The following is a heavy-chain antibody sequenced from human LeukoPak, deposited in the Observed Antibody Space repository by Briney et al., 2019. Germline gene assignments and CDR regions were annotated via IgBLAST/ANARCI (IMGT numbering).Heavy chain of an antibody. D-gene: IGHD6-19*01. Sequence: ASVKVSCKASGYTLTSYYMHWVRQAPGQGLEWMGIINPSGGSTSYAQKFQGRVTMTRDTSTSTVYMELSSQRSEDTAVYYCAGMYSSADNGIDYWGQGTLVTVSS. J-gene: IGHJ4*02. CDR3: AGMYSSADNGIDY. CDR1: GYTLTSYY. CDR2: INPSGGST. V-gene: IGHV1-46*01.